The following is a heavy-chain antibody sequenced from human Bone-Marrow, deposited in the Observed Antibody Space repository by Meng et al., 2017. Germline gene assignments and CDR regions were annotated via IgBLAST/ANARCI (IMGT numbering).Heavy chain of an antibody. V-gene: IGHV1-2*02. CDR2: INPNSGGT. J-gene: IGHJ4*02. CDR1: GYTFTGYY. CDR3: ARVMAVAADLDY. D-gene: IGHD6-19*01. Sequence: ASVKVSCKVSGYTFTGYYMHWVRQAPGQGLEWMGWINPNSGGTNYAQKFQGRVTMTRDTSTSTVYTELSSLRSEDTAVYYCARVMAVAADLDYWGQGTLVTVSS.